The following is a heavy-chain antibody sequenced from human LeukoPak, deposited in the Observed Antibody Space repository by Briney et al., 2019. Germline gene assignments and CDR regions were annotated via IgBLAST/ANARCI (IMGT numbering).Heavy chain of an antibody. V-gene: IGHV3-7*03. CDR3: ATSSGSSKSQNYYYGMDV. D-gene: IGHD3-10*01. Sequence: QPGRSLRLSCAASGFTFSSYGMHWVRQAPGKGLEWVANIKQDGSEKYYVDSVKGRFTISRDNAKNSLYLQMNSLRAEDTAVYYCATSSGSSKSQNYYYGMDVWGQGTTVTVSS. CDR2: IKQDGSEK. J-gene: IGHJ6*02. CDR1: GFTFSSYG.